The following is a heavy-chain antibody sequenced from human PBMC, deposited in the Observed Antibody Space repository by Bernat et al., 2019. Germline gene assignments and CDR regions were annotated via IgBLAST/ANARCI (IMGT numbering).Heavy chain of an antibody. V-gene: IGHV4-34*01. D-gene: IGHD3-22*01. CDR3: ARGIGVVDDYYYDSSPRLNAFDI. CDR2: INHSGST. Sequence: QVQLQQWGAGLLKPSETLSLTCAVYGGSFSGYYWSWIRQPPGKGLEWIGEINHSGSTNYNPSLKSRVTISVDTSKNQFSLKLSSVTAADTAVYYCARGIGVVDDYYYDSSPRLNAFDIWGQGTMVTVSS. CDR1: GGSFSGYY. J-gene: IGHJ3*02.